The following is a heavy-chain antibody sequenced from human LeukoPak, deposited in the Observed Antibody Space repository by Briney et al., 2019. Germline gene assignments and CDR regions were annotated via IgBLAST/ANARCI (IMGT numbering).Heavy chain of an antibody. V-gene: IGHV3-53*01. CDR1: GFTVSSSY. CDR2: IYSGGST. D-gene: IGHD6-19*01. J-gene: IGHJ3*02. CDR3: ARGRGAVAGDTFDI. Sequence: GGSLRLSCAASGFTVSSSYMSWVRQAPGKGLEWVSVIYSGGSTYYADSVKGRFTISRDNSKNTLYLQMHSLRAEDTAVYYCARGRGAVAGDTFDIWGQGTMVTVSS.